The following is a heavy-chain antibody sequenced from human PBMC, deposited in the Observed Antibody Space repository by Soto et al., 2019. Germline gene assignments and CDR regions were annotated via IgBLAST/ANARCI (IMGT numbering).Heavy chain of an antibody. Sequence: QVQLVQSGAEVTKPGSSVKVSCKASGGTFSSYAISWVRQAPGQGLEWMGGIIPIFGTANYAQKFQGRVTNTADESTSTAYMELSSLRSEDTAVYYCASPVLREKGSSPPYYYYGMDVWGQGTTVTVSS. CDR3: ASPVLREKGSSPPYYYYGMDV. CDR2: IIPIFGTA. J-gene: IGHJ6*02. D-gene: IGHD6-6*01. CDR1: GGTFSSYA. V-gene: IGHV1-69*01.